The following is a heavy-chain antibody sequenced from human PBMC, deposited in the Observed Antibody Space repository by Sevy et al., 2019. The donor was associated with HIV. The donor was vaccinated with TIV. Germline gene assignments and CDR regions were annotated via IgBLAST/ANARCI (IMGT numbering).Heavy chain of an antibody. CDR3: ARYIVGGDTAPYYFDD. J-gene: IGHJ4*02. D-gene: IGHD2-21*01. CDR1: GFTFSSYW. Sequence: GGSLRLSCAASGFTFSSYWMSWVRQAPGKGLEWVANIKQDGSEKYYVDSVKGRFTISRDNSKNSLYLQMNSLRAEDTSVYYCARYIVGGDTAPYYFDDWGQGTLVTVSS. CDR2: IKQDGSEK. V-gene: IGHV3-7*03.